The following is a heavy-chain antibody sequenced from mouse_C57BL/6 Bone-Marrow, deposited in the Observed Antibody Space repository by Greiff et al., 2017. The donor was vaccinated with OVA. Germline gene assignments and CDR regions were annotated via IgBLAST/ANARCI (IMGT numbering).Heavy chain of an antibody. D-gene: IGHD1-1*01. Sequence: EVKVVESGGDLVKPGGSLKLSCAASGFTFSSYGMSWVRQTPDKRLEWVATISSGGSYTYYPDSVKGRFTISRDNAKNTLYLQMSSLKSEDTAMYYCARHSYSYGSSPLGYWGQGTTLTVSS. CDR2: ISSGGSYT. CDR1: GFTFSSYG. J-gene: IGHJ2*01. V-gene: IGHV5-6*01. CDR3: ARHSYSYGSSPLGY.